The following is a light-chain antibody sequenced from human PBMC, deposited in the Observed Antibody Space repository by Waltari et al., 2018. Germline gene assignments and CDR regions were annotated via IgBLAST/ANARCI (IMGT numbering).Light chain of an antibody. V-gene: IGLV2-23*02. CDR1: STDVGGYNY. Sequence: QHALTQPPSVSGSPGQSFPSSCTGRSTDVGGYNYVSWYHQRPGKAPKLMIYDVSRRPSGVSDRFSGSKSGNTASLTISGLQAEDEADYYCCSYAGTSTLVFGGGTKLTVL. J-gene: IGLJ3*02. CDR2: DVS. CDR3: CSYAGTSTLV.